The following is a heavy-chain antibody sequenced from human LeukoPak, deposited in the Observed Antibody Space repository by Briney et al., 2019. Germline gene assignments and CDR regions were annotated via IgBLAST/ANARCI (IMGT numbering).Heavy chain of an antibody. J-gene: IGHJ6*02. V-gene: IGHV3-23*01. CDR2: ISGSGGNI. CDR3: AKGGGNRLTDV. CDR1: GFTFSSYA. Sequence: GGSLRLSCAASGFTFSSYAMSWVRQAPGKGLEWVSVISGSGGNINYADSVKGRFTISRDNFKNTLYLQMNSLRAEDTAIYYCAKGGGNRLTDVWGQGTTVTVSS. D-gene: IGHD5-18*01.